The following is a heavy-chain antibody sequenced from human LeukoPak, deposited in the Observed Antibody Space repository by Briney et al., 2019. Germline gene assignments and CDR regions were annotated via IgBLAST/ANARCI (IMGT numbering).Heavy chain of an antibody. CDR2: FFYRGST. D-gene: IGHD1-26*01. V-gene: IGHV4-39*01. Sequence: PSETLSLTCTVSGGSITTTSYYWGWIRQPPGKGLQWIGGFFYRGSTYYNPSLKSRVTISVHTSKNQFSLNLSSVTAADTAVYYCARRAIKLGASQDGDYWGQGTLVTVSS. CDR1: GGSITTTSYY. CDR3: ARRAIKLGASQDGDY. J-gene: IGHJ4*02.